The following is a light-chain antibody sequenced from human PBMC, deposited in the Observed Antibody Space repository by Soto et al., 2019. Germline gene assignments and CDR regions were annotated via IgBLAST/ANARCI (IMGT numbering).Light chain of an antibody. Sequence: QLVLTQPPSASASLGASVRLTCTLTSGHSSYAIAWHQQQPEKGPQYLMKINSDGSHSKGGGIPDRFSGSSSGAERYLTISSLQSEDEADYYCQVWGTGMVFGGGTKLTVL. CDR2: INSDGSH. CDR1: SGHSSYA. CDR3: QVWGTGMV. V-gene: IGLV4-69*01. J-gene: IGLJ2*01.